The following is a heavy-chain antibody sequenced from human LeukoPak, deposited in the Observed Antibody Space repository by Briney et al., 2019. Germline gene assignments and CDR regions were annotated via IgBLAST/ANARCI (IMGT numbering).Heavy chain of an antibody. J-gene: IGHJ5*02. CDR1: GYTFTSYG. CDR3: ARGYCSGGSCGDWFDL. V-gene: IGHV1-18*01. Sequence: ASVKVSCKASGYTFTSYGISWVRQAPEQGLEWMGWISAYNGNTNYAQKLQGRVTMATDTSTSTDYMELRSLRSDDTAVYYCARGYCSGGSCGDWFDLWGQGTLVTVSS. D-gene: IGHD2-15*01. CDR2: ISAYNGNT.